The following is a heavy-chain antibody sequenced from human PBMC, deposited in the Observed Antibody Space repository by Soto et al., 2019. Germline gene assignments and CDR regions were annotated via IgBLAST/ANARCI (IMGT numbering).Heavy chain of an antibody. CDR1: GGSISSGGYY. V-gene: IGHV4-31*03. CDR3: ARDRRTNGVLTNYYYGMDV. D-gene: IGHD2-8*01. Sequence: QVQLQESGPGLVKPSQTLSLTCTVSGGSISSGGYYWSWIRQHPGKGLEWIGYIYYSGSTYYNPSLKSRVTISVDTSKNQFSLKLSSVTAADTAVYYCARDRRTNGVLTNYYYGMDVWGQGTTVTVSS. J-gene: IGHJ6*02. CDR2: IYYSGST.